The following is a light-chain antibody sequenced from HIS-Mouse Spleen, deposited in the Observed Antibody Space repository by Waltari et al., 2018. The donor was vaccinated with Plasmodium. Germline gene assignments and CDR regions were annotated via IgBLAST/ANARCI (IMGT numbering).Light chain of an antibody. Sequence: SYELTQPPSVSVSPGQTASITCSGDKLGDKYACWYQQKPGQSPVLVIYQDSKRPSGIPERFSGSNSGKPATRTISGTQAMDEADYYCQAWDSSTAVFGGGTKLTVL. J-gene: IGLJ3*02. CDR1: KLGDKY. CDR3: QAWDSSTAV. CDR2: QDS. V-gene: IGLV3-1*01.